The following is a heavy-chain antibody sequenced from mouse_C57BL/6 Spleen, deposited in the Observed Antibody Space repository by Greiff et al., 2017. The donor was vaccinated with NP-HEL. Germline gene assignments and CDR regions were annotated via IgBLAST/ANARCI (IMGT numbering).Heavy chain of an antibody. CDR3: TRGPDYAMDY. Sequence: QLKQSGAELVRPGASVTLSCKASGYTFTDYEMHWVKQTPVHGLEWIGAIDPETGGTAYNQKFKGKAILTADKSSSTAYMELRSLTSEDSAVYYCTRGPDYAMDYWGQGTSVTVSS. J-gene: IGHJ4*01. V-gene: IGHV1-15*01. CDR2: IDPETGGT. CDR1: GYTFTDYE.